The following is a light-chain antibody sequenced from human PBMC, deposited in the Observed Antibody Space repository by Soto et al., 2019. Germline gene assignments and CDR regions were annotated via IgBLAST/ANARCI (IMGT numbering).Light chain of an antibody. CDR1: QSVSSY. V-gene: IGKV3-11*01. J-gene: IGKJ4*01. CDR3: QQRSIWPLT. Sequence: EIVLTHSPATLSLSPGERATLSCRASQSVSSYFACYQQKPGHAPRLLIYDASNRATGIPARFSGSRSGTDFTLTISSLEPEDFAVYYCQQRSIWPLTFGGGTKVEIQ. CDR2: DAS.